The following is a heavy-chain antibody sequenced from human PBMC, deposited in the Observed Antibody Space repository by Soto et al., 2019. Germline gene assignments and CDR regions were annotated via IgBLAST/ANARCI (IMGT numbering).Heavy chain of an antibody. Sequence: TLSLTCTVSGDSIGSHRWTWIRQPPGKALEWLALIYWNDDKRYSPSLKSRLTFTKDTSKNQVVLTMTNMDPVDTATYYCASSEIGTYYYDSSGHPLTYWGQGTLVTVSS. CDR3: ASSEIGTYYYDSSGHPLTY. J-gene: IGHJ4*02. D-gene: IGHD3-22*01. CDR1: GDSIGSHRWT. CDR2: IYWNDDK. V-gene: IGHV2-5*08.